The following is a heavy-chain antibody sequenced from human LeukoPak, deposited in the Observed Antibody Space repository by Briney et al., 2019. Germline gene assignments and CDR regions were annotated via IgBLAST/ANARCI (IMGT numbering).Heavy chain of an antibody. CDR2: MNPNSGNT. Sequence: ASVKVSCKASGYTFTSYDINWVRQATGQGLEWMGWMNPNSGNTGYAQKFQGRVTMTRNTSISTAYMELSSLRSEDTAVYYCAXXDSSSWYLVYYYGMDVWGQGTTVTVSS. V-gene: IGHV1-8*01. CDR3: AXXDSSSWYLVYYYGMDV. CDR1: GYTFTSYD. J-gene: IGHJ6*02. D-gene: IGHD6-13*01.